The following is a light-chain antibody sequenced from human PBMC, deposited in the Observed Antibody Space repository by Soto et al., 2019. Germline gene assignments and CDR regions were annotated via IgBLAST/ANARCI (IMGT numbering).Light chain of an antibody. CDR1: QSINGW. J-gene: IGKJ1*01. V-gene: IGKV1-5*03. CDR3: HQYHNFPRT. CDR2: KAS. Sequence: DIQLTQSPSTLSASVGDRVTITCRASQSINGWLAWYQQKQGQAPNLLIYKASNLESGVPSRFSGSGSGTEFTLTVSSLQPDDFATYYCHQYHNFPRTFGQGTKVDIK.